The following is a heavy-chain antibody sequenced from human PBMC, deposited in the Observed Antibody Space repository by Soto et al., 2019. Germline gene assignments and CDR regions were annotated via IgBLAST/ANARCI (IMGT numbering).Heavy chain of an antibody. CDR2: MFHSGST. V-gene: IGHV4-38-2*02. J-gene: IGHJ5*02. CDR3: ARGHIVVVPTVGWFDP. CDR1: GYFISSGYY. D-gene: IGHD2-2*01. Sequence: SETLSLTCTVSGYFISSGYYWGWIRQPPGKGLEWIGSMFHSGSTHYNPSLKSRVTMSVDTSKNQFSLRLSSVTASDTAVYYCARGHIVVVPTVGWFDPWGQGNLVTVYS.